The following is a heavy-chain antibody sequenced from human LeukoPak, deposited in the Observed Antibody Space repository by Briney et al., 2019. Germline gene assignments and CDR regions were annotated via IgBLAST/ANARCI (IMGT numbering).Heavy chain of an antibody. V-gene: IGHV3-7*01. CDR3: ARERVPWSITMVRGVTHPLFDY. D-gene: IGHD3-10*01. Sequence: PGGSLRLSCAASGFTFSSYWMSWVRQAPGKGLEWVANIKQDGSEKYYVDSVKGRFTISRDNAKNSLYLQMNSLRAEDTAVYYCARERVPWSITMVRGVTHPLFDYWGQGTLVTVSS. CDR2: IKQDGSEK. CDR1: GFTFSSYW. J-gene: IGHJ4*02.